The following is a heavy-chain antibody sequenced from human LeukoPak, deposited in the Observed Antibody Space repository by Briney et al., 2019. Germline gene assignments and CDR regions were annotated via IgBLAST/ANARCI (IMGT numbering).Heavy chain of an antibody. CDR1: GFTFNDYY. D-gene: IGHD3-22*01. CDR2: ISSSGRTI. CDR3: ASSRGVYDSNGY. Sequence: PGGSLRLSCAASGFTFNDYYMSWIRQAPGKGLEWVSYISSSGRTIHYADSVKGRFTISRDNAKNSLYLQMNSLRAEDTAVYYCASSRGVYDSNGYWGQGTLVTVSS. V-gene: IGHV3-11*01. J-gene: IGHJ4*02.